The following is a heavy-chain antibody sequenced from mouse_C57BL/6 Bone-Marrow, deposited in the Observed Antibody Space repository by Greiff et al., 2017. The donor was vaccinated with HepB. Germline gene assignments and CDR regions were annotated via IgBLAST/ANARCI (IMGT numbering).Heavy chain of an antibody. J-gene: IGHJ4*01. V-gene: IGHV14-3*01. CDR2: IDPANGNT. CDR3: ARDTGLYSNYGWFYAMDY. Sequence: DVQLQESVAELVRPGASVKLSCTASGFNIKNTYMHWVKQRPEQGLEWIGRIDPANGNTKYAPKFQGKATITADTSSNTAYLQLSSLTSEDTAIYYCARDTGLYSNYGWFYAMDYWGQGTSVTVSS. D-gene: IGHD2-5*01. CDR1: GFNIKNTY.